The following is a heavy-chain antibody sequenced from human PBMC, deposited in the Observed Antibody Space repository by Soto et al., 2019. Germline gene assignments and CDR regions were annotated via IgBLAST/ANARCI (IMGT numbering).Heavy chain of an antibody. V-gene: IGHV4-31*03. J-gene: IGHJ4*02. CDR1: GGSISSGVYY. Sequence: SETLSLTCTVSGGSISSGVYYWSWIRHHPGKGLEWIGYIYYSGSTYYNPSLKSRVTISVDTSKNQFSLKLSSVTAAETAVYYCARESPYGSGSYSNYFDYWGQRPLVTFSS. D-gene: IGHD3-10*01. CDR3: ARESPYGSGSYSNYFDY. CDR2: IYYSGST.